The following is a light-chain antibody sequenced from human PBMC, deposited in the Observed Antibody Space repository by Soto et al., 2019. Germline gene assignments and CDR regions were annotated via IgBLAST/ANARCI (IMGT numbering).Light chain of an antibody. Sequence: QSALTQPASVSGSPGQSITLSCTGTSSDVGGSNYVSWYQQHPGKAPKLIISDVSYRPSGVSNRFSGSKSGNTASLTISGLQVEDEADYYCSSYTSSSTYVFGTGTKVTVL. CDR2: DVS. CDR3: SSYTSSSTYV. J-gene: IGLJ1*01. CDR1: SSDVGGSNY. V-gene: IGLV2-14*01.